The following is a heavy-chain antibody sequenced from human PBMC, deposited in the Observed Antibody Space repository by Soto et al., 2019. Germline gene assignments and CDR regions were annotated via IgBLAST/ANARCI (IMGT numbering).Heavy chain of an antibody. Sequence: QVQLQESGPGLAKPSQTLSLTCTVSGGSISSGDYYWSWIHQPPGKGLEWIGYIYYSGSTYYNPSLKSRVTISVDTSKNQFSLKLSSVTAADTAVYYCARGGLRGQGWFDPWGQGTLVTVSS. CDR2: IYYSGST. J-gene: IGHJ5*02. CDR1: GGSISSGDYY. V-gene: IGHV4-30-4*01. CDR3: ARGGLRGQGWFDP. D-gene: IGHD5-12*01.